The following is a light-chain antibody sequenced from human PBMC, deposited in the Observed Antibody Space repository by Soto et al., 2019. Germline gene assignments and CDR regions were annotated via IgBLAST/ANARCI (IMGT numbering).Light chain of an antibody. J-gene: IGKJ1*01. CDR3: QHYDTYSPMWT. Sequence: DIQLAQSPSTLSASVGDRNTITCRATQSINWLAWYQQKPGKAPKLLIFEASRLESGVPSRFSGSGSGTEFTLTISSLQPDDFGTYYCQHYDTYSPMWTFGQGTKVDVK. V-gene: IGKV1-5*03. CDR2: EAS. CDR1: QSINW.